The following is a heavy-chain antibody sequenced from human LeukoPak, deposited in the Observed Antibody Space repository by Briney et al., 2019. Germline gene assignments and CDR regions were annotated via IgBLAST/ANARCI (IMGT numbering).Heavy chain of an antibody. D-gene: IGHD1-26*01. Sequence: SETLSLTCTVSGCSISNYFWSWIRQPPGKGLEGIGYIFYIGNTEYNPSLQSRVTISVDTSKNQFSLMLSSVTAADTAVYFCARDRVVGASTRAFDIWGQGTMVTVSS. CDR3: ARDRVVGASTRAFDI. CDR1: GCSISNYF. V-gene: IGHV4-59*01. CDR2: IFYIGNT. J-gene: IGHJ3*02.